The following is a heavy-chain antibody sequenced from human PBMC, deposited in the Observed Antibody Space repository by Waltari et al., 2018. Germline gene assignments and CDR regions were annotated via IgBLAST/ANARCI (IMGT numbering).Heavy chain of an antibody. Sequence: QVQLVESGGGVVQPGRSLRLSCAASGFTFSSYGMHWVHQAPGKGMEWVAVIWYDGSNKYYADSVKGRFTISRDNSKNTLYLQMNSRRAEDTAVYYCARDGAHGDYGNDFDYWGQGTLVTVSS. CDR1: GFTFSSYG. D-gene: IGHD4-17*01. J-gene: IGHJ4*02. V-gene: IGHV3-33*01. CDR3: ARDGAHGDYGNDFDY. CDR2: IWYDGSNK.